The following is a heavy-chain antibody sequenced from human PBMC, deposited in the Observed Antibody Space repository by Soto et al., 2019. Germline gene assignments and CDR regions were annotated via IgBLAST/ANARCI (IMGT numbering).Heavy chain of an antibody. V-gene: IGHV5-51*01. J-gene: IGHJ5*02. CDR1: GHLFNNHW. CDR3: ARGYFDSGHGYDL. CDR2: IFTRDSET. D-gene: IGHD3-10*01. Sequence: GESLKISCKGPGHLFNNHWIGWVRQTPGKGLEWMGLIFTRDSETKTSPSFKGHVSFSVDNSINTVYLQWTSLKTTDTGIYFCARGYFDSGHGYDLWGQGTLVTVSS.